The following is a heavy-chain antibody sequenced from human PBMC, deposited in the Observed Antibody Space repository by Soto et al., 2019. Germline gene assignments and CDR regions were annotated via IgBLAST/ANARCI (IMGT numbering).Heavy chain of an antibody. V-gene: IGHV3-30-3*01. J-gene: IGHJ6*01. Sequence: VGSLRLSCVASGITFNNYNLHWVRQAPGNSLESVAVLSFDGTTYYYADSVKGRFTGSRDNFKNSLALQMDNLRPEDPNVHYCGRDNPDCSSFNCYNPGRVFGLGGWGQGHTVTVAS. CDR1: GITFNNYN. D-gene: IGHD2-2*02. CDR2: LSFDGTTY. CDR3: GRDNPDCSSFNCYNPGRVFGLGG.